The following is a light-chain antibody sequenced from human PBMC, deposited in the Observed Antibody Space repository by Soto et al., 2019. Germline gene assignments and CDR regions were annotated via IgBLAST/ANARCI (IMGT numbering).Light chain of an antibody. CDR3: QQYDHLPLT. J-gene: IGKJ4*01. CDR2: GAS. V-gene: IGKV1-33*01. Sequence: DIQMTQSPSSLSASVGDRVTITCQASQAISNYLNWYQQKPGKAPKLLIYGASNLETGVPSRFSGSGSGTDFTFTISSRQSEDIATNYCQQYDHLPLTFGGGTKVEIK. CDR1: QAISNY.